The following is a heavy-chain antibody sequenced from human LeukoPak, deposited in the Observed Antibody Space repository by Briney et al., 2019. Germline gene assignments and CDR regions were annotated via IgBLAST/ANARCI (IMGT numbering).Heavy chain of an antibody. Sequence: GGSLRLSCAASGFTFSSYAMHWVRQAPGKGLEWVAVISYDGSNKYYADSVKGRFTISRDNSKNTPYLQMNSLRAEDTAVYYCARDEYSGYDGNFDYWGQGTLVTVSS. CDR3: ARDEYSGYDGNFDY. CDR2: ISYDGSNK. J-gene: IGHJ4*02. D-gene: IGHD5-12*01. CDR1: GFTFSSYA. V-gene: IGHV3-30*04.